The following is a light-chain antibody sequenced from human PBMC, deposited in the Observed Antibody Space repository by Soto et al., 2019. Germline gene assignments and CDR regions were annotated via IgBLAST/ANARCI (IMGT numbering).Light chain of an antibody. V-gene: IGKV2-28*01. CDR2: LGS. CDR3: MQALQTPST. CDR1: QSLLHSNGYNY. Sequence: DIVMTQSPLSLPVTPGEPASISCRSSQSLLHSNGYNYLDWYLQKPGQSPQLLIYLGSNRASGGPDRFSGSGSGTDFTLKISRVEADDVGVYYCMQALQTPSTFGPGTKVDIK. J-gene: IGKJ3*01.